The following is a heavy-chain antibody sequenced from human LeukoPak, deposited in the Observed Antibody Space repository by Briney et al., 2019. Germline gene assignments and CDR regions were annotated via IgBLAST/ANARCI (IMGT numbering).Heavy chain of an antibody. Sequence: ASVKVSCKASGYTFTGYYVHWVRQVPGQGFEWMGWSNPKSGGTNYAQRFQGRVTMTRDTSISTVYMELRRLRVDDTAVYYCARDFDTSGYYAGQWGQGTLVTVSS. CDR2: SNPKSGGT. V-gene: IGHV1-2*02. D-gene: IGHD3-22*01. CDR3: ARDFDTSGYYAGQ. CDR1: GYTFTGYY. J-gene: IGHJ4*02.